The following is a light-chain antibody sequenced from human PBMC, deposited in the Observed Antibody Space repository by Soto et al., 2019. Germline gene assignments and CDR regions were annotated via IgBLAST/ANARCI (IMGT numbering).Light chain of an antibody. CDR3: QQYGSSPPYT. CDR1: HSVSSSY. Sequence: EIVLTQSPGTLSLSPGERATLSCRASHSVSSSYLAWYQQKPGQAPRLLIYGASSRATGIPDRFSGSGSGTDFNLTISRLEPEDFAVYYCQQYGSSPPYTFGQGNKLEIK. V-gene: IGKV3-20*01. CDR2: GAS. J-gene: IGKJ2*01.